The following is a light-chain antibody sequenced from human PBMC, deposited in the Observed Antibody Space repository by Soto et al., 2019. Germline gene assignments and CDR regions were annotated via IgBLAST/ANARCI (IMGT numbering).Light chain of an antibody. CDR2: DDS. Sequence: DIRVTQSPPTLSASVGDRVTITCRASQTITTWMAWYQQKPGKAPKLLVYDDSTLQSGVATRFSGSGSGTEFTLIISGLQPEDSATYYCQQYTNTNHPWMFGQGTKVEI. CDR3: QQYTNTNHPWM. V-gene: IGKV1-5*01. CDR1: QTITTW. J-gene: IGKJ1*01.